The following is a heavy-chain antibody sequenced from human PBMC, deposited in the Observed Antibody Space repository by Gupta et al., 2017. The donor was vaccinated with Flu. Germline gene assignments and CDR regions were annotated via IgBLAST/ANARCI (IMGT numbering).Heavy chain of an antibody. CDR1: GFSFSIYA. J-gene: IGHJ4*02. CDR2: TSSSGGST. D-gene: IGHD6-13*01. CDR3: AKSKEYRAAGPTQYYFDY. V-gene: IGHV3-23*01. Sequence: EVQLLESGGGLVQPGGSLRLSCAASGFSFSIYAMTWVRQAPGKGLEWVSATSSSGGSTYYADSVKGRFAISRDNSKNTLYRQMNSLRDEDSAVYHCAKSKEYRAAGPTQYYFDYWGQGTLVTVSS.